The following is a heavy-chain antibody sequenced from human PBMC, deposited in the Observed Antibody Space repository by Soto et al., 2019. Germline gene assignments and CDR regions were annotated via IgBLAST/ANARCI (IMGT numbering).Heavy chain of an antibody. CDR1: VFTFSIYS. V-gene: IGHV3-21*01. Sequence: GGSLLVSCAASVFTFSIYSMNWVRQAPGKGLEWVSSISSSSSYIYYADSVKGRFTISRDNAKNSLYLQMNSLRAEDTAVYYCAREAYCGGDCFRYFDYWGQGTLVTVSS. D-gene: IGHD2-21*02. CDR3: AREAYCGGDCFRYFDY. J-gene: IGHJ4*02. CDR2: ISSSSSYI.